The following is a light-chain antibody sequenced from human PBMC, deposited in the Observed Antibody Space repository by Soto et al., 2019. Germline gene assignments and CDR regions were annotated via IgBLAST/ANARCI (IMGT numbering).Light chain of an antibody. J-gene: IGKJ2*01. Sequence: ETLMTQSPGTLSVSPGERVTLSCRASQSIGSHLAWYQQIPGQTPRLIMYATSVRATGVPARFSGSGSETEFTITISSLQSEDFAVYYCQQYQDWPPITFGQGTKLEIK. CDR1: QSIGSH. CDR3: QQYQDWPPIT. V-gene: IGKV3-15*01. CDR2: ATS.